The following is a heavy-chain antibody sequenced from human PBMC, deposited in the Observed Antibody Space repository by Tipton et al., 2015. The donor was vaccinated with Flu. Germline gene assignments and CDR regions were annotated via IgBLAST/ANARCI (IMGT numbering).Heavy chain of an antibody. J-gene: IGHJ4*02. CDR3: ARSPSYSGSGIYPYYFDD. Sequence: TLSLTCSVSGGSITSGAYYWGWIRQPPGKTLEWIGTTYYGGSAYYNPSLKSRVTISLDTSKNQFSLKLTSVTAADTAVYFCARSPSYSGSGIYPYYFDDWGQGTLVTVAS. CDR2: TYYGGSA. V-gene: IGHV4-39*07. CDR1: GGSITSGAYY. D-gene: IGHD3-10*01.